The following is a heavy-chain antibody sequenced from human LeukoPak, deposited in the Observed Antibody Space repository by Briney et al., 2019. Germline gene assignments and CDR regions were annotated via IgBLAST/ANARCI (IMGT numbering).Heavy chain of an antibody. CDR2: IYTSGST. J-gene: IGHJ3*02. CDR3: AREPPGVTAANDHDAFDI. D-gene: IGHD2-21*02. CDR1: GGSISSYY. Sequence: SETLSLTCTVSGGSISSYYWSWIRQPARKGLEWIGRIYTSGSTNYNPSLKSRVTMSVDTSKNKFSLKLSSVTAADTAVYYCAREPPGVTAANDHDAFDIWGQDTMVTVSS. V-gene: IGHV4-4*07.